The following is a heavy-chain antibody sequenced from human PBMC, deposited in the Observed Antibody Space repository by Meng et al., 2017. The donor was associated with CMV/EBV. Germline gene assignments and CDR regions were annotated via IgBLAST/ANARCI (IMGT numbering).Heavy chain of an antibody. V-gene: IGHV5-51*01. Sequence: KVSCKGSGYSFTSYWIGWVRQTPGKGLEWMGIIYPGDSDTRYSPSFQGQVTISADKSVSTAYLQWSSLKASDTAMYYCARHNGGELVPGPDAFDIWGQGTMVTVSS. CDR2: IYPGDSDT. D-gene: IGHD6-13*01. J-gene: IGHJ3*02. CDR1: GYSFTSYW. CDR3: ARHNGGELVPGPDAFDI.